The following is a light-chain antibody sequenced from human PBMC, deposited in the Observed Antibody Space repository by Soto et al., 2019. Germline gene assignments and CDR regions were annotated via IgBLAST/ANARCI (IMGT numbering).Light chain of an antibody. J-gene: IGLJ2*01. CDR2: EVS. V-gene: IGLV2-14*01. Sequence: QSVLTQPASVSGSPGQSITISSTGTSSDVGGYSYVSWYQQHPGKTPKLMIYEVSNRPSGVSHRFSGSKSGNTASLTISGLQTEDEADYYCSSFSSITREVFGGGTKRPS. CDR1: SSDVGGYSY. CDR3: SSFSSITREV.